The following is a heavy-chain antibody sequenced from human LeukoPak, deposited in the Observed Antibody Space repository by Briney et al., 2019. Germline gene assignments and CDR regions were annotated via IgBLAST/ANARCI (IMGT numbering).Heavy chain of an antibody. CDR2: ISSSSGTI. V-gene: IGHV3-48*01. J-gene: IGHJ4*02. CDR3: ARDPADY. Sequence: TGGSLRLSCAASGFTFSSYSMNWVRQAPGKGLEWVSYISSSSGTIYYADSVKGRFTISRDNAKNSLYLQMNSLRAEDTAVYYCARDPADYWGQGTLVTVSS. CDR1: GFTFSSYS.